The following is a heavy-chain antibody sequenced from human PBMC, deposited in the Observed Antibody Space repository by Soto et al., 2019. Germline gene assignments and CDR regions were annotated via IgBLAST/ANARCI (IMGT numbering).Heavy chain of an antibody. J-gene: IGHJ5*02. CDR1: GVSITTYY. D-gene: IGHD3-10*01. Sequence: ETLSLTCTVSGVSITTYYWTWLRQPPGRGLEWIGYTYHSGRTNCNPSLKSRVTMSVDTSKNQFSLKLSSVTAADTAVYYCARDLTIGGFFDPWGQGTLVTV. CDR2: TYHSGRT. V-gene: IGHV4-59*01. CDR3: ARDLTIGGFFDP.